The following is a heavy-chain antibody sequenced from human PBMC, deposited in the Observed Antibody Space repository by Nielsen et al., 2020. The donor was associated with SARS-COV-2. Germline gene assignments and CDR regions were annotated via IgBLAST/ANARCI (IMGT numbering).Heavy chain of an antibody. CDR3: ARAVAAAGTGFDAFDI. Sequence: SETLSLTCTVSGGSISSGGYYWSWIRQHPGKGLEWIGYIYYSGSTYYNPSLKSRVTISVDTSKNQFSLKLSSVTAADTAVYYCARAVAAAGTGFDAFDIWGQGTMVTVSS. CDR2: IYYSGST. V-gene: IGHV4-31*03. D-gene: IGHD6-13*01. J-gene: IGHJ3*02. CDR1: GGSISSGGYY.